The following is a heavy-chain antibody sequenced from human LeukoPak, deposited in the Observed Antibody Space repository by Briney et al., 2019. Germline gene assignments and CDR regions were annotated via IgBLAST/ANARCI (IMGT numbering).Heavy chain of an antibody. Sequence: PSETLSLTCTVSGGSISSGSYYWSWIRQPAGKGLEWIGRIYTSGSTNYNPSLKSRVTISVDTSKNQFSLKLSSVTAADTAVYYCARAYVSGSYDYWGQGTLVTVSS. D-gene: IGHD1-26*01. J-gene: IGHJ4*02. V-gene: IGHV4-61*02. CDR3: ARAYVSGSYDY. CDR1: GGSISSGSYY. CDR2: IYTSGST.